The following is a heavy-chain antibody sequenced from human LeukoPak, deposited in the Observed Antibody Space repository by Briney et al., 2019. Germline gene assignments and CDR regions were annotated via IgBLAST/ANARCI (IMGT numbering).Heavy chain of an antibody. Sequence: KPSETLSLTCVVSSYSIGSGYYWGWIRPPPGKGLEWIGTISHSGTTYYIPSLKSRVTISIDTAKNQFFLELMSVTAADTAVYYCARFESTSGRGFDPWGQGTLVTVSS. V-gene: IGHV4-38-2*01. D-gene: IGHD2-2*01. CDR3: ARFESTSGRGFDP. J-gene: IGHJ5*02. CDR2: ISHSGTT. CDR1: SYSIGSGYY.